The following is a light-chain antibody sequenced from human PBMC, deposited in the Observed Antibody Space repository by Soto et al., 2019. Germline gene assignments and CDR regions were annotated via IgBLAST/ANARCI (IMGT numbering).Light chain of an antibody. J-gene: IGKJ2*01. CDR3: QQYNSPMYT. Sequence: EIVLTQSPGTLSLSPGERATLSCRASQSVSSSYLAWYQQKPGQAPRLLIYGASSRATGIPDRFSGSGSETDFTLTISRLEPEDFAVYYCQQYNSPMYTFGQGTKLQIK. V-gene: IGKV3-20*01. CDR1: QSVSSSY. CDR2: GAS.